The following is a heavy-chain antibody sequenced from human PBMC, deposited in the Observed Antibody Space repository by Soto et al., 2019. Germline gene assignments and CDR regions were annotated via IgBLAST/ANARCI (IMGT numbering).Heavy chain of an antibody. CDR3: AGPPELTRIYYYYGMDV. V-gene: IGHV1-69*13. J-gene: IGHJ6*02. Sequence: SVKVSCKASGGTYSSYAISWVRQAPGQGLEWMGGIIPIFGTANYAQKFQDRVTITADESTSTAYMELSSLRSEDTAVYYCAGPPELTRIYYYYGMDVWGQGTTVTVSS. D-gene: IGHD1-7*01. CDR2: IIPIFGTA. CDR1: GGTYSSYA.